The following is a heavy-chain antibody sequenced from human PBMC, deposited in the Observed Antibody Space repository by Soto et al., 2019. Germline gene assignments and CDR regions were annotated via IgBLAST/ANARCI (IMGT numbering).Heavy chain of an antibody. CDR3: AKESQLLSYFAY. V-gene: IGHV3-23*01. CDR1: RFTFSSYA. D-gene: IGHD3-10*01. CDR2: ISGSGGRT. J-gene: IGHJ4*02. Sequence: EVQLLESGGGLVQPGGSLRLSCVASRFTFSSYAMTWVRQAPGKGLEWVSTISGSGGRTYYADSVKGRFTISRDNSKNTLYLQMNSLRAEDTAVYYCAKESQLLSYFAYWGQGTLATVSS.